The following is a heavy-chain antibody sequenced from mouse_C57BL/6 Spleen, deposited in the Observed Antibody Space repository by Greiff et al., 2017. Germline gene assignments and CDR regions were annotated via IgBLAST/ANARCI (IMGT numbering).Heavy chain of an antibody. V-gene: IGHV1-22*01. Sequence: VQLQQSGPELVKPGASVQMSCKASGYTFTDYNMHWVKQSHGKSLEWIGYITPNNGGTSYNQKFKGKATLTVNKSSSTAYMELRSLTSEDSAVYYCARSRPTGLAYWGQGTLVTVSA. CDR3: ARSRPTGLAY. CDR2: ITPNNGGT. CDR1: GYTFTDYN. J-gene: IGHJ3*01.